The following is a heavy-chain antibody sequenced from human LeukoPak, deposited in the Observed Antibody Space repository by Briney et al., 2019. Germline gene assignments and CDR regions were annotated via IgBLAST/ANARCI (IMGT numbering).Heavy chain of an antibody. CDR1: GGSISNYY. D-gene: IGHD6-19*01. V-gene: IGHV4-59*08. J-gene: IGHJ4*02. Sequence: SETLSLTCTVSGGSISNYYWTWIRQPPGKGLEWIGNVYSSGSTNYNPSLKSRVTISVDTSKNQFSLRLRSVTAADTAVYYCARRQVGIAVDYWGRGTLVTVSS. CDR2: VYSSGST. CDR3: ARRQVGIAVDY.